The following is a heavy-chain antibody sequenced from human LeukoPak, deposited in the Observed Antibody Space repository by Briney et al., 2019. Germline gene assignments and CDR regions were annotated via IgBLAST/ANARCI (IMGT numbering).Heavy chain of an antibody. CDR1: GGTISSGTYY. J-gene: IGHJ2*01. CDR2: IYTSGST. D-gene: IGHD5-18*01. CDR3: AREVGGYSYGYRPTELCWYFDL. V-gene: IGHV4-61*02. Sequence: PSETLSLTCTVSGGTISSGTYYWNWIPQPPGKGLEWIRRIYTSGSTNYNPFLKSPVTISVDTTNNHCSLKLSSATAADTAVYYCAREVGGYSYGYRPTELCWYFDLWGRGTLVTVSS.